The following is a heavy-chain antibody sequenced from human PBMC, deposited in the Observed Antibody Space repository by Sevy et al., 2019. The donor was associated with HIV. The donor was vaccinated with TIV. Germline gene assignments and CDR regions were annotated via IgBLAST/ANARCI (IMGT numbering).Heavy chain of an antibody. Sequence: GGSLRLSCVASGFIFRNYWMSWVRQVPGKGLEWVANIKQDGSEKYYVDSLRGRFTISRDNAKNFLYLQMNSLRGDDTAVYYCASEARLPYVSGDYGGFWWGQGTLVTVSS. D-gene: IGHD4-17*01. J-gene: IGHJ4*02. V-gene: IGHV3-7*01. CDR1: GFIFRNYW. CDR2: IKQDGSEK. CDR3: ASEARLPYVSGDYGGFW.